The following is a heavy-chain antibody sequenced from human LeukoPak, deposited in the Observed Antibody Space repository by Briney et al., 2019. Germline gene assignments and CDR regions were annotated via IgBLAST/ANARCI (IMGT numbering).Heavy chain of an antibody. CDR2: INHSGST. J-gene: IGHJ6*04. Sequence: PSETLSLTCAVYGGSFSGYYWSWIRQPPGKGLEWIGEINHSGSTNYNPSLKSRVTISVDTSKYQFSLKLSSVTAADTAVYYCARGLRYPSRMDVWGKGTTVTVSS. V-gene: IGHV4-34*01. D-gene: IGHD3-9*01. CDR3: ARGLRYPSRMDV. CDR1: GGSFSGYY.